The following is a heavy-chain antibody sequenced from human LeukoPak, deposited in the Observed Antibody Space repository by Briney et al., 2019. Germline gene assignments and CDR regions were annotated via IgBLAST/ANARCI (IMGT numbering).Heavy chain of an antibody. Sequence: GGSLRLSCAASGFTFSSYAMHWVRQAPGKGLEWVAVISYDGSNKYYADSVKGRFTISRDNSKNTLSLQMNSLRAEDTAVYYCARDPSLRVTLDFWGQGTLVTVSS. J-gene: IGHJ4*02. D-gene: IGHD3-10*01. V-gene: IGHV3-30-3*01. CDR2: ISYDGSNK. CDR1: GFTFSSYA. CDR3: ARDPSLRVTLDF.